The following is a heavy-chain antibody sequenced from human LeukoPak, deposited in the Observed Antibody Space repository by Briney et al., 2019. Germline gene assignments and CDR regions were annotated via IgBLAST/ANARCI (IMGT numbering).Heavy chain of an antibody. V-gene: IGHV4-61*02. CDR2: IYTSGST. CDR1: GGSISSSSYY. J-gene: IGHJ4*02. Sequence: PSETLSLTCTVSGGSISSSSYYWSWIRQPAGKGLEWIGRIYTSGSTNYNPSLKSRVTMSVDTSKNQFSLKLSSVTAADTAVYYCARDTGIAVAGNFDYWGQGTLVTVSS. CDR3: ARDTGIAVAGNFDY. D-gene: IGHD6-19*01.